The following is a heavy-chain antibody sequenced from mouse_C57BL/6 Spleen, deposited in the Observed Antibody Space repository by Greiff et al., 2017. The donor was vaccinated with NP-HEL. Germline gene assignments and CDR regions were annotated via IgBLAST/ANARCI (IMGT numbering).Heavy chain of an antibody. V-gene: IGHV5-4*03. Sequence: EVNVVESGGGLVKPGGSLKLSCAASGFTFSSYAMSWVRQTPEKRLEWVATISDGGSYTYYPDNVKGRFTISRDNAKNNLYLQMSHLKSEDTAMYYCARGLLQGFAYWGQGTLVTVSA. D-gene: IGHD2-14*01. J-gene: IGHJ3*01. CDR3: ARGLLQGFAY. CDR2: ISDGGSYT. CDR1: GFTFSSYA.